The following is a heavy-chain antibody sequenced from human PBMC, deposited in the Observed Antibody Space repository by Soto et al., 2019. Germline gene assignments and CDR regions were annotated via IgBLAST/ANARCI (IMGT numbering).Heavy chain of an antibody. CDR1: GFTFSSYG. CDR3: ARDPHYYDSEYFQH. V-gene: IGHV3-7*03. J-gene: IGHJ1*01. Sequence: PGGSLRLSCAASGFTFSSYGMSWVRQAPGKGLEWVANIKQDGSEKYYVDSVKGRFTISRDNAKNSLYLQMNSLRAEDTAVYYCARDPHYYDSEYFQHWGQGTLVTVSS. D-gene: IGHD3-22*01. CDR2: IKQDGSEK.